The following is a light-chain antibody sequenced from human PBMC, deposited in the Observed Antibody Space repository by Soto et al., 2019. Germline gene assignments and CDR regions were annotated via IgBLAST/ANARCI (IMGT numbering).Light chain of an antibody. J-gene: IGLJ3*02. CDR3: GTWDSGLSAVV. V-gene: IGLV1-51*01. Sequence: QSVLTQPPSVSAAPGQKVTISCSGSSSNIGNNYVSWYQQLPGTAPKLLIYDNNKRPSGIPDRFSGSKSGTSATLGITGLQTGDEADYYCGTWDSGLSAVVFDGGTKVTVL. CDR2: DNN. CDR1: SSNIGNNY.